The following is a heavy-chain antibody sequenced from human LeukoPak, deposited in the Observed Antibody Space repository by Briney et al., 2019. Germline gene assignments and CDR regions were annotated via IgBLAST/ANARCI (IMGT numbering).Heavy chain of an antibody. CDR1: GYTFAAYY. CDR3: AREGEDSEDTNWFDP. Sequence: ASVKVSCKAPGYTFAAYYMHWVRQAPGQGLEWMGWINPNSGGTNYAQNFQGRVTMTRDTSISTAYMELSRLRSDDTAVYYCAREGEDSEDTNWFDPWGQGTLVTVSS. J-gene: IGHJ5*02. CDR2: INPNSGGT. D-gene: IGHD3-10*01. V-gene: IGHV1-2*02.